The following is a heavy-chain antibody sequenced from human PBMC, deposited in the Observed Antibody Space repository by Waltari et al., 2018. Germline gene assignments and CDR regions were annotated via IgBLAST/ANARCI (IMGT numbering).Heavy chain of an antibody. CDR2: INHAANT. CDR1: GGSFTGYY. Sequence: QVQLQQWGAGLLQPSETLSLTCAVYGGSFTGYYWGWVRQPPGKGLEWLGEINHAANTNYNPSLRSRVIMSVDTSKNQFSLKLTFVTVADTGVYYYVRLEDCSGPGGNCYSGDPFAMDVWGQGTTVTVSS. V-gene: IGHV4-34*01. CDR3: VRLEDCSGPGGNCYSGDPFAMDV. J-gene: IGHJ6*02. D-gene: IGHD2-15*01.